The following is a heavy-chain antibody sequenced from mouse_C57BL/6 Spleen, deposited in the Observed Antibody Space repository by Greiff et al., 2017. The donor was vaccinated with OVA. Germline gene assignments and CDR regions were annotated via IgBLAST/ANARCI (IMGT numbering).Heavy chain of an antibody. Sequence: VQLKESGAELMKPGASVKLSCKATGYTFTGYWIEWVKQRPGHGLEWIGEILPGSGSTNYNEKFKGKATFTADTSSNTAYMQLSSLSTEDSAIYCCARGEVDYGSSYAAYWGQGTLVTVSA. CDR2: ILPGSGST. CDR3: ARGEVDYGSSYAAY. V-gene: IGHV1-9*01. J-gene: IGHJ3*01. CDR1: GYTFTGYW. D-gene: IGHD1-1*01.